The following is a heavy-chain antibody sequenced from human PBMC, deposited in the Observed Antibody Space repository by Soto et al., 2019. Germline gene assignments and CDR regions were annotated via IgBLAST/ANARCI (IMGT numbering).Heavy chain of an antibody. D-gene: IGHD6-19*01. CDR3: HVAVAGPTAIGY. CDR2: INSDGSST. V-gene: IGHV3-74*01. J-gene: IGHJ4*02. Sequence: EVQLVESGGGLVQPGGSLRLSCAASGFTFSSYWMHWVRQARGKGLVWVSRINSDGSSTSYADSVKGRFTISRDNAKKTLYLQMNSLRAEDTAVYYCHVAVAGPTAIGYWGQGTLVTVSS. CDR1: GFTFSSYW.